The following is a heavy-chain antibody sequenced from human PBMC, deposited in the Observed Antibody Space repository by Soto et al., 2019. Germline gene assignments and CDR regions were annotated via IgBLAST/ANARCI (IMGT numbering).Heavy chain of an antibody. Sequence: GGSLRLSCVGSGFTFSTYSINWVRQAPGKGLEWVSSISSRSDIYYADSVKGRFTISRDNAKNSVSLQMNSLRAEDTAVYYCAREYTAWPLAYGLDVWGQGTTVTVSS. J-gene: IGHJ6*02. CDR2: ISSRSDI. CDR3: AREYTAWPLAYGLDV. D-gene: IGHD2-2*02. CDR1: GFTFSTYS. V-gene: IGHV3-21*01.